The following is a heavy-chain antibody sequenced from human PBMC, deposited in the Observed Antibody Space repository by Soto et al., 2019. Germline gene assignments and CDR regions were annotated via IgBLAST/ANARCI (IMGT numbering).Heavy chain of an antibody. V-gene: IGHV1-18*01. Sequence: ASVKVSFKASGYTFTSYGISWVRQAPGQGLEWMGWISAYNGNTNYAQKLQGRVTMTTDTSTSTAYMELRSLRSDDTAVYYCARWGRGAAADYYYYYGMDVWGQGTTVTVSS. D-gene: IGHD6-13*01. CDR3: ARWGRGAAADYYYYYGMDV. CDR1: GYTFTSYG. CDR2: ISAYNGNT. J-gene: IGHJ6*02.